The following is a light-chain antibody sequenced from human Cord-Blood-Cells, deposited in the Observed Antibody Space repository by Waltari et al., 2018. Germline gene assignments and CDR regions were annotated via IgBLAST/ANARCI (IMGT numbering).Light chain of an antibody. Sequence: QSALTQPPSASGSPGQSVTISCTGTSSDVGGYNYVSWDQQHPGKAPKVTSYEVSKRPSGVPARLPGSSSGNTASLTVSVLQAQDEADYCCSSYAGSNNWVFGGGTKLTVL. CDR3: SSYAGSNNWV. CDR1: SSDVGGYNY. CDR2: EVS. V-gene: IGLV2-8*01. J-gene: IGLJ3*02.